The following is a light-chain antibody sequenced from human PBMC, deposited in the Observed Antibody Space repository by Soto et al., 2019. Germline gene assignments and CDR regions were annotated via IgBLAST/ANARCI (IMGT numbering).Light chain of an antibody. CDR1: QSVSNN. V-gene: IGKV3-15*01. CDR2: GAS. CDR3: QQYGPGT. J-gene: IGKJ1*01. Sequence: EIVTTQSPATLSVSPGERATLSCRASQSVSNNLAWYQQRPGQAPRLLIYGASTRATGVPARFSGSGSGTDFTLTISRLEPEDFAVYYCQQYGPGTFGQGTKVDIK.